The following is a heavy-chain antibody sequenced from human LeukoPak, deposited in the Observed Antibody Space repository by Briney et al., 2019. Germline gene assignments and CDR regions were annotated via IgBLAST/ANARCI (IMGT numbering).Heavy chain of an antibody. CDR3: ARVPHSSGWYYYYYYMDV. CDR2: ISSSGSTI. J-gene: IGHJ6*03. CDR1: GFTFSDYY. Sequence: GGSLRLSCAASGFTFSDYYMSWIRQAPGKGLEWVSYISSSGSTIYYADTVKGRFTISRDNAKNSLYLQMNSLRAEDTAVYYCARVPHSSGWYYYYYYMDVWGKGTTVTVSS. D-gene: IGHD6-19*01. V-gene: IGHV3-11*04.